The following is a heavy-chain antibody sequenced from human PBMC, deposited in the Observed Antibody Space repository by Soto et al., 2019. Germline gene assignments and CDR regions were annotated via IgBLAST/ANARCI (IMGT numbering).Heavy chain of an antibody. CDR2: ISSSSSYI. CDR1: GFTFSSYS. Sequence: GGSLRLSCAASGFTFSSYSMNWVRQAPGKGLEWVSSISSSSSYIYYADSVKGRFTISRDNAKNSLYLQMNSLRAEDMAVYYCARDPGAVAGKPFDYWGQGTLVTVSS. CDR3: ARDPGAVAGKPFDY. V-gene: IGHV3-21*01. D-gene: IGHD6-19*01. J-gene: IGHJ4*02.